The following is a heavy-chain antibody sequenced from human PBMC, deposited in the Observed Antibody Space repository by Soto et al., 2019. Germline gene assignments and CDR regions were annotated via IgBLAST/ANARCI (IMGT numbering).Heavy chain of an antibody. CDR3: TRARAGVPAAMDYYYYYGMDV. D-gene: IGHD2-2*01. CDR1: GYTFTSYY. J-gene: IGHJ6*02. Sequence: ASVKVSCKASGYTFTSYYMHWVRQAPGQGLEWMGIINPSGGSTSYAQKFQGRFTISRDDSKSIAYLQMNSLKTEDTAVYYCTRARAGVPAAMDYYYYYGMDVWGQGTTVTSP. CDR2: INPSGGST. V-gene: IGHV1-46*03.